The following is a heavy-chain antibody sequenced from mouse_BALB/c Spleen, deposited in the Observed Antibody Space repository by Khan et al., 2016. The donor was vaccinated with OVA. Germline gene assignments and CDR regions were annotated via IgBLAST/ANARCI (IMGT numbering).Heavy chain of an antibody. CDR3: ARRPRGVFSDYLFAY. D-gene: IGHD2-4*01. V-gene: IGHV8-12*01. CDR1: GFSLSASGVG. CDR2: IYWDDDK. J-gene: IGHJ3*01. Sequence: QVTLKESGPGILQPSQTLRLTCSFSGFSLSASGVGVSWIRQPSGKGLEWLAHIYWDDDKRYNPFLRSRLTISKDASRNPVFLMITSVDPADTATYYCARRPRGVFSDYLFAYWGQGTLVTVSA.